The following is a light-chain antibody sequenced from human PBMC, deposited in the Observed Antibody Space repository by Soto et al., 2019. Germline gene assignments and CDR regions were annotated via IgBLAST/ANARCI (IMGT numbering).Light chain of an antibody. CDR2: EVS. V-gene: IGLV2-14*01. J-gene: IGLJ3*02. CDR3: NSYTNSNNYLV. Sequence: QSALTQPASVSGSPGQSITISCTGTSSDVGGHNYVSWYQQHPGKAPKLMIYEVSNRPSGVSNRFSGSKSGNTASLTISGLQPEDEADYYCNSYTNSNNYLVFGGGTKLTVL. CDR1: SSDVGGHNY.